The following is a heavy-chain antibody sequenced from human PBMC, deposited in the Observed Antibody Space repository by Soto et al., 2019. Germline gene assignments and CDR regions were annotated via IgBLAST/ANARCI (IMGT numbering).Heavy chain of an antibody. J-gene: IGHJ4*02. V-gene: IGHV3-23*01. CDR3: ARPGDSSSSGSLDLDY. D-gene: IGHD3-22*01. CDR2: ISHSGDDT. Sequence: GGSLRLSCAASGFTFSRYHMRWVRQAPGKGLEWVSSISHSGDDTYYPDSVKGRFSISRDNSKNTLYLQMDSLRAEDTAVYYCARPGDSSSSGSLDLDYWGQGTLVTVPP. CDR1: GFTFSRYH.